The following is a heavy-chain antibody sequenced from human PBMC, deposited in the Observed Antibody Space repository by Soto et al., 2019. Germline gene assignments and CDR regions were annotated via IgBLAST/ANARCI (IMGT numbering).Heavy chain of an antibody. CDR2: IYYSGST. Sequence: SETLSLTCTVSGGSISSYYWSWIRQPPGKGLEWIGYIYYSGSTNYNPSLKSRVTISVDTSKNQFSLKLSSVTAADTAVYYCARARRYYGSGSYFWFDPSGQGTLVTVSS. J-gene: IGHJ5*02. V-gene: IGHV4-59*01. CDR1: GGSISSYY. CDR3: ARARRYYGSGSYFWFDP. D-gene: IGHD3-10*01.